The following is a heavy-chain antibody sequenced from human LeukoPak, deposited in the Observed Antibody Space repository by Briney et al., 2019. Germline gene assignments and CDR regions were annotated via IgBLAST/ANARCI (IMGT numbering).Heavy chain of an antibody. Sequence: SVTVSCQASGYTYTNYHINGVRQAAGQGLAWMGWMNSNTGNTRYAQKFQGRVTMPRDTSISTAYMELSSLRSDDTAVYYCARKFLGSPGYYFDYWGQGTLVTVSS. CDR1: GYTYTNYH. CDR3: ARKFLGSPGYYFDY. J-gene: IGHJ4*02. CDR2: MNSNTGNT. D-gene: IGHD2-15*01. V-gene: IGHV1-8*01.